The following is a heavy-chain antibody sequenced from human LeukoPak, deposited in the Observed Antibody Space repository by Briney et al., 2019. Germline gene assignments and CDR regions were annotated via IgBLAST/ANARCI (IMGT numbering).Heavy chain of an antibody. CDR3: ARDSPTTYYYDSSGYRLFDY. CDR2: ISSSGSTI. J-gene: IGHJ4*02. CDR1: GFTFSSYE. Sequence: GGSLRLSCAASGFTFSSYETNWVRQAPGKGLEWVSYISSSGSTIYYADSVKGRFTISRDNAKNSLYLQMNSLRAEDTAVYYCARDSPTTYYYDSSGYRLFDYWGQGTLVTVSS. D-gene: IGHD3-22*01. V-gene: IGHV3-48*03.